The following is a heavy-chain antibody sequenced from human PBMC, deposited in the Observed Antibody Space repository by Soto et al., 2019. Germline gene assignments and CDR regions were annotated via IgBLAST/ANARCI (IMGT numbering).Heavy chain of an antibody. Sequence: EVQLLESGGGLVQPGGSLRLSCAASGFTFDTYAMSWIRQAPGKGLEWVSGILGSSVGTSYACEIYTSYANSEKVRFTISIDSSKTTLTLQMTSLSVGDKALYCCEYYRSGYASYGIDVWGHGTTVTVSS. CDR3: EYYRSGYASYGIDV. CDR1: GFTFDTYA. CDR2: ILGSSVGT. J-gene: IGHJ6*02. V-gene: IGHV3-23*01. D-gene: IGHD5-18*01.